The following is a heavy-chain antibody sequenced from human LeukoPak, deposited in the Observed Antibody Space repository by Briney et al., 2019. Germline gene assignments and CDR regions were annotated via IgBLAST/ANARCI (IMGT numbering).Heavy chain of an antibody. CDR1: GFTFSSYA. J-gene: IGHJ4*02. D-gene: IGHD3-9*01. CDR3: ARGSYDILTGYPYYFDY. Sequence: PGRSLRLSCAASGFTFSSYAMHWVRQAPGKGLEWVAVISYDGSNKYYADSVKGRFTISRDNSKNTLYLQMNSLRAEDTAVYYCARGSYDILTGYPYYFDYWGQGTLATVSS. CDR2: ISYDGSNK. V-gene: IGHV3-30*04.